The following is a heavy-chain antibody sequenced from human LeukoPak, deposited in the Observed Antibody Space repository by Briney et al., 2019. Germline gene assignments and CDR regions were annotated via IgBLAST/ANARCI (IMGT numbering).Heavy chain of an antibody. Sequence: SETLSLTCTVSGGSISSYYWSWIRQPPGKGLEWIGYIYYSGSTNYNPSLKSRVTISVDTSKNQFSLKLGSVTAADTAVYYCARDSTRNWFDPWGQGTLVTVSS. D-gene: IGHD2-2*01. V-gene: IGHV4-59*01. CDR1: GGSISSYY. CDR2: IYYSGST. J-gene: IGHJ5*02. CDR3: ARDSTRNWFDP.